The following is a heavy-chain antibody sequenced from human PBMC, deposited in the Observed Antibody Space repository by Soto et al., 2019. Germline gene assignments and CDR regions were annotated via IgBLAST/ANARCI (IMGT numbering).Heavy chain of an antibody. D-gene: IGHD2-2*01. CDR1: GFSISSDSY. Sequence: SETLSLTCAVSGFSISSDSYWGWMRQSPGKGLEWIGTLSHSGRTFYNPSLKSRVTISADTTKNQFSLSLTSVTAADTAVYYCGHLKTDTEVTPAFPLFDSWGQETLVTVSP. CDR3: GHLKTDTEVTPAFPLFDS. CDR2: LSHSGRT. J-gene: IGHJ4*01. V-gene: IGHV4-38-2*01.